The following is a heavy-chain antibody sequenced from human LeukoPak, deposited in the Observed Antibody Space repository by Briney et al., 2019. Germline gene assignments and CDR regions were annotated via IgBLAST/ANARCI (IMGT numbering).Heavy chain of an antibody. CDR3: ARHLIRDAFHI. J-gene: IGHJ3*02. Sequence: GESLKISCKASGYTFTTYWIAWVRQMPGKGLEWRGIIHPGDSETRYSPSFQGQVTISADKSISTAYLQWSSLKASDTAIFYRARHLIRDAFHIWGPGTMVTVSS. CDR2: IHPGDSET. D-gene: IGHD3-3*01. V-gene: IGHV5-51*01. CDR1: GYTFTTYW.